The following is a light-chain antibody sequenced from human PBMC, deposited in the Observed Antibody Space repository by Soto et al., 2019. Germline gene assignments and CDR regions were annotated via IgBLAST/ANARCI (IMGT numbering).Light chain of an antibody. V-gene: IGKV3-15*01. CDR2: GAS. CDR3: QQYNNWPPYT. CDR1: QSVNSN. J-gene: IGKJ2*01. Sequence: EIVMSQSPATLSVSPGERATLSCRASQSVNSNLAWYQQKPGQAPRLLVYGASTRANGIPARFTGSGSGTEFTLTISSLQSEDFAVYYCQQYNNWPPYTFSQGTKLEIK.